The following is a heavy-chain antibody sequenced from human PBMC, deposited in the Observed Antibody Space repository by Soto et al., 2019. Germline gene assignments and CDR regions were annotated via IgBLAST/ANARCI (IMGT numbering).Heavy chain of an antibody. J-gene: IGHJ4*02. V-gene: IGHV3-7*03. D-gene: IGHD6-19*01. CDR3: ARGPSYSDYSNDWFFDS. CDR2: IKKDGTEK. Sequence: PGGSLRLSCAASGFTFSGYWMTWVRQAPGKGLEWVADIKKDGTEKYYVDSVKGRFTISRDNAKKSVYLQMNGLTVEDTAVYRCARGPSYSDYSNDWFFDSWGQGALVTVPQ. CDR1: GFTFSGYW.